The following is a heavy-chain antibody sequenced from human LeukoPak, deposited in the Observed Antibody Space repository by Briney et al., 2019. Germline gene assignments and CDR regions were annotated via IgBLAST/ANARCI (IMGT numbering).Heavy chain of an antibody. J-gene: IGHJ3*02. D-gene: IGHD2-15*01. CDR3: AREENYCSGGSCYSGAFDI. CDR2: IYYSGST. CDR1: GGSISSYY. Sequence: SETLSLTCTVSGGSISSYYWSWIRQPPGKGLEWIGYIYYSGSTNYNPSLKSRVTISVDTSKNQFSLKLSSVTAADTAVYYCAREENYCSGGSCYSGAFDIWGQGTMVTVSS. V-gene: IGHV4-59*01.